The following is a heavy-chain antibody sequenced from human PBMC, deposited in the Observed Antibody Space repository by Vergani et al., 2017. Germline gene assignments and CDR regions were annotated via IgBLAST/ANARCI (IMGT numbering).Heavy chain of an antibody. CDR3: ARVSSGDNSGWEPFDY. J-gene: IGHJ4*02. Sequence: QVHLEQSGPEVKKPRSSVKVSCKVSGDIFNNYTVTWVRQAPGQGLEWMGRIIPIIRLATSAQKFQDRVKITGDTSTNTVYMEMNNLRSEDTAVYYCARVSSGDNSGWEPFDYWGQGTLVTVSS. CDR2: IIPIIRLA. D-gene: IGHD6-19*01. CDR1: GDIFNNYT. V-gene: IGHV1-69*02.